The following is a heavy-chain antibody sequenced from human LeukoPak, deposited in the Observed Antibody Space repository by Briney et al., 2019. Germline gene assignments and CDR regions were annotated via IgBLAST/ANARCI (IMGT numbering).Heavy chain of an antibody. CDR2: ISGSGSST. CDR1: GLTLSSYA. D-gene: IGHD5-18*01. V-gene: IGHV3-23*01. Sequence: GGSLRLSCTASGLTLSSYAKSWVRQAPGKGLEWVSVISGSGSSTYCADSVKGRFTISRDNSKNTLYLQMNSLRAEDTAVYYCAKVAGYSYVGVYYFDYWGQGTLVTVSS. J-gene: IGHJ4*02. CDR3: AKVAGYSYVGVYYFDY.